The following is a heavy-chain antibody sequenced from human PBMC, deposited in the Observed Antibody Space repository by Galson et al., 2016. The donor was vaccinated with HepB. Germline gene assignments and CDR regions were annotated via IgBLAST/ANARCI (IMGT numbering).Heavy chain of an antibody. Sequence: SLRLSCAASGFTLRSYGIHWVRQAPGKGLEWVAIISYDGNNKYYADSVKGRFTISRDNSKNTLYLQMNSLRAEDTAVYYCARGSRFLTNYYNGMDVWGKGTAVTVSS. CDR1: GFTLRSYG. CDR2: ISYDGNNK. CDR3: ARGSRFLTNYYNGMDV. D-gene: IGHD1/OR15-1a*01. J-gene: IGHJ6*04. V-gene: IGHV3-30*03.